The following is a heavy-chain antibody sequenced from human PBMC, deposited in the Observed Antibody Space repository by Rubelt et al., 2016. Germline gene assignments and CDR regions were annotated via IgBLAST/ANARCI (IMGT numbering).Heavy chain of an antibody. CDR1: GFTFSSYG. D-gene: IGHD6-13*01. CDR2: IWYDGSNK. CDR3: ARERYDDRRAAAAPEGGELLGL. Sequence: VQLVESGGGVVQPGRSLRLSCAASGFTFSSYGMHWVRQAPGKGLEWVAVIWYDGSNKYYADSVKGRFTISRDNSKNTLYLQMNSLRAEDTAVYYWARERYDDRRAAAAPEGGELLGLWGQGTLVTVSS. V-gene: IGHV3-33*01. J-gene: IGHJ4*02.